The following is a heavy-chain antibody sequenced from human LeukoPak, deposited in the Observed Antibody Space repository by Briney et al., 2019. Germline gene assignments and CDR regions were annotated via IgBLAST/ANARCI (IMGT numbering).Heavy chain of an antibody. D-gene: IGHD1-26*01. CDR2: INHSGST. V-gene: IGHV4-34*01. Sequence: SETLSLTCAVYGGSFSGYYWSWIRQPPGKGLEWIGEINHSGSTNYNPSLKSRVTISVDTSKNQFSLKLSSVTAADTAVYYCARMYSGSYMGYYYYMDVWGKGTTVTVSS. CDR3: ARMYSGSYMGYYYYMDV. J-gene: IGHJ6*03. CDR1: GGSFSGYY.